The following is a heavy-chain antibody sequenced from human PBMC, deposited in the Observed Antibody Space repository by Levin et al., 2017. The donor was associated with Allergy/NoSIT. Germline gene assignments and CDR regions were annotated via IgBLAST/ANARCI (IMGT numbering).Heavy chain of an antibody. CDR1: GGSVSSGSYY. V-gene: IGHV4-61*01. D-gene: IGHD4-17*01. CDR3: ARYPLGDYVPYYYYYGMDV. Sequence: PSETLSLTCTVSGGSVSSGSYYWSWIRQPPGKGLEWIGYIYYSGSTNYNPSLKSRVTISVDTSKNQFSLKLSSVTAADTAVYYCARYPLGDYVPYYYYYGMDVWGQGTTVTVSS. CDR2: IYYSGST. J-gene: IGHJ6*02.